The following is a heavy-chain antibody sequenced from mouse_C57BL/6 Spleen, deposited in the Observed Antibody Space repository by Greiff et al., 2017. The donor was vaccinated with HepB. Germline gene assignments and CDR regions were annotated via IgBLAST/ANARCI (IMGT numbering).Heavy chain of an antibody. Sequence: QVQLQQPGAELVKPGASVKLSCKASGYTFTSYWMHWVKQRPGQGLEWIGMIHPNSGSTNYNEKFKSKATLTVDKSSSTAYMQLSSLTSVDSAVYYCARGIYYGNYGYAMDYWGQGTSVTVSS. CDR1: GYTFTSYW. D-gene: IGHD2-1*01. CDR3: ARGIYYGNYGYAMDY. V-gene: IGHV1-64*01. J-gene: IGHJ4*01. CDR2: IHPNSGST.